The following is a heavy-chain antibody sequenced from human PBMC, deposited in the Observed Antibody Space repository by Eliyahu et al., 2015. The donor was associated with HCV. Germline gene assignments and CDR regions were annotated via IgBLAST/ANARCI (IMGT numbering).Heavy chain of an antibody. J-gene: IGHJ4*02. D-gene: IGHD6-6*01. CDR1: GFSLSTSGVG. Sequence: QITLKESGPTLVKPTQTLTLTCTFSGFSLSTSGVGVGWIRQPPGKALEWLALIYWDDDKRYSPSLKSRLTITKDTKNQVVLTMTNMDPVDTATYYCAHNTAARPFDYWGQGTLVTVSS. CDR2: IYWDDDK. V-gene: IGHV2-5*02. CDR3: AHNTAARPFDY.